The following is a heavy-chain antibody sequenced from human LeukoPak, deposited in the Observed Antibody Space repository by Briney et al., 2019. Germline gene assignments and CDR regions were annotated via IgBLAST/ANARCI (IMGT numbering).Heavy chain of an antibody. D-gene: IGHD5-24*01. CDR3: AKVTGDGYTITYFDY. Sequence: SPGGSLRLSCAASGFTFSSYSMNWVRQAPGKGLEWVSSISSSSSYIYYADSVKGRFTISRDNSKNTLYLQMNSLRAEDTAVYYCAKVTGDGYTITYFDYWGQGTLVTVSS. CDR1: GFTFSSYS. J-gene: IGHJ4*02. V-gene: IGHV3-21*04. CDR2: ISSSSSYI.